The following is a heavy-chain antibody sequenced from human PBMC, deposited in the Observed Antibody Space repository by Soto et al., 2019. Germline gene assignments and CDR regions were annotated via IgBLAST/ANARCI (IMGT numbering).Heavy chain of an antibody. D-gene: IGHD4-17*01. CDR1: GGSISSGGYY. CDR3: ARDAGGLTTVVTSDPPFFDI. CDR2: IYYSGST. J-gene: IGHJ3*02. V-gene: IGHV4-31*03. Sequence: SETLSLTCTVSGGSISSGGYYWSWIRQHPGKGLEWIGYIYYSGSTYYNPSLKSRVTISVDTSKNQFSLKLSSVTAADTAVYYCARDAGGLTTVVTSDPPFFDIWGQGTMVTVSS.